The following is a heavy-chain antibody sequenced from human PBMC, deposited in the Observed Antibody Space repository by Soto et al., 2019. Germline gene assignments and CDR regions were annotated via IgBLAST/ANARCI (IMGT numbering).Heavy chain of an antibody. V-gene: IGHV3-30-3*01. CDR1: GFTFSSYA. D-gene: IGHD6-13*01. CDR3: ARSPYSSRPFDI. Sequence: GSLRLSCAASGFTFSSYAMHWVRQAPGKGLEWVAVISYDGSNKYYADSVKGRFTISRDNSKNTLYLQMNSLRAEDTAVYYCARSPYSSRPFDIWGQGTMVPV. J-gene: IGHJ3*02. CDR2: ISYDGSNK.